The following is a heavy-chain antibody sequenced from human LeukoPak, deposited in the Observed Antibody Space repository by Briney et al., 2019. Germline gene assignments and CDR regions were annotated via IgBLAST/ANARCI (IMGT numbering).Heavy chain of an antibody. D-gene: IGHD3-22*01. J-gene: IGHJ3*02. CDR1: GFSFSSYA. V-gene: IGHV3-23*01. CDR2: ISGSGGST. Sequence: GCLRLSCAASGFSFSSYAMSWVRRAPGKGMEWVSAISGSGGSTYYADSVKGRFTISRDNSKNTLYLQMNSLRAEDTAVYYCAKDRGRIVVVTTPDAFDIWGQGTMVTVSS. CDR3: AKDRGRIVVVTTPDAFDI.